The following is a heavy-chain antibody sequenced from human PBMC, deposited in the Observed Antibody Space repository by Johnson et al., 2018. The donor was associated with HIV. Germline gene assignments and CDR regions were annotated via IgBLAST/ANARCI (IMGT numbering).Heavy chain of an antibody. J-gene: IGHJ3*02. CDR3: ARSWAYYYALTDAFDI. Sequence: QMKLVESGGGVVQPGRSLRLSCAASGFTFSNYGMHWVRQAPGKGLEGVAVISDDGTNTDYADAVKGRFTISRDNSKKTLYLQVNSLRAEDTAVYYCARSWAYYYALTDAFDIWGQGTMVTVSS. CDR2: ISDDGTNT. CDR1: GFTFSNYG. V-gene: IGHV3-30*19. D-gene: IGHD3-10*01.